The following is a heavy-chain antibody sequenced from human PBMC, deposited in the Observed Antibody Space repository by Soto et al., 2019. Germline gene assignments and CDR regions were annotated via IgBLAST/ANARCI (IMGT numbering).Heavy chain of an antibody. CDR1: GFTFSSYS. J-gene: IGHJ4*02. CDR2: ISSSGSFI. V-gene: IGHV3-21*01. D-gene: IGHD6-13*01. CDR3: AREPEGIAAALDY. Sequence: PGGSLRLSCAASGFTFSSYSMNWVRRAPGGGLEWVASISSSGSFIYYADSVKGRFTISRDDAEKSLYLQMNSLRAEDTALYYCAREPEGIAAALDYWGQGTLVTVSS.